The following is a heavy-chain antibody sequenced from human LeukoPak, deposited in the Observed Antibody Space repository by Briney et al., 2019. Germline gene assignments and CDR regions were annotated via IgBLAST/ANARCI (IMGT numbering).Heavy chain of an antibody. D-gene: IGHD6-6*01. Sequence: GGSLRLSCAVSGFTFSSYAMSWVRQAPGKGLEWVSAISGSGGSTYYADSVKGRFTISRDNSKNTLYLQMNSLRAEDTAVYYCAKDPMEYSSSSVYFDYWGQGTLVTVSS. V-gene: IGHV3-23*01. CDR1: GFTFSSYA. J-gene: IGHJ4*02. CDR3: AKDPMEYSSSSVYFDY. CDR2: ISGSGGST.